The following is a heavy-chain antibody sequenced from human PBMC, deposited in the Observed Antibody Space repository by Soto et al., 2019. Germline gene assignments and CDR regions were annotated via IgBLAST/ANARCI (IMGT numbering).Heavy chain of an antibody. CDR1: GFTFSSYA. CDR2: ISYDGSNK. CDR3: ARDVVPAAIGTPRGYCYSYYCMDV. D-gene: IGHD2-2*02. Sequence: GGSLRLSCAASGFTFSSYAMHWVRQAPGKGLEWVAVISYDGSNKYYADSVKGRFTISRDNSKNTLYLQMDSLRAEDTAVYYCARDVVPAAIGTPRGYCYSYYCMDVSGQAPTVTVS. V-gene: IGHV3-30-3*01. J-gene: IGHJ6*02.